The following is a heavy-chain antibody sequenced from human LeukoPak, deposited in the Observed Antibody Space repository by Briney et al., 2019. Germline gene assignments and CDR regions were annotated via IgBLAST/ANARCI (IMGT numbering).Heavy chain of an antibody. J-gene: IGHJ4*02. CDR1: GGSISGYY. V-gene: IGHV4-59*01. D-gene: IGHD2-2*01. CDR2: IYSSGST. Sequence: PSETLSLTCTVSGGSISGYYWSWIRQPPGKGLEWIGYIYSSGSTSYNPSLKSRVTISVDTSKNQFSLKLSSVTAADTAVYYCARQAYCSSTSCYPFHYWRQGTLVTVSS. CDR3: ARQAYCSSTSCYPFHY.